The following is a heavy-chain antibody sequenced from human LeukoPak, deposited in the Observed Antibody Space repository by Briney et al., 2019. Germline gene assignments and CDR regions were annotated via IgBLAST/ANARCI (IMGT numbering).Heavy chain of an antibody. CDR2: IYTSGST. CDR1: GGSISSGSYY. CDR3: ARESEQWPYYYYGIDV. D-gene: IGHD6-19*01. J-gene: IGHJ6*02. Sequence: SETLSLTCTVSGGSISSGSYYWSWIRQPAGKGLEWIGRIYTSGSTNYNPSLKSRVTISVDTSKNRFSLKLSSVTAADTAVYYCARESEQWPYYYYGIDVWGQGTTVTVSS. V-gene: IGHV4-61*02.